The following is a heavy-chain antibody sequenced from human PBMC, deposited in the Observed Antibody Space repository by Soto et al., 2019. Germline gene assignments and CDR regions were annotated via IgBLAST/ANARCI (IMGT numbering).Heavy chain of an antibody. V-gene: IGHV5-51*01. J-gene: IGHJ5*02. CDR2: IFPGDSDT. CDR1: GYTFANSW. CDR3: GRLLGARGVVREGPLDP. Sequence: GESLKISCKGSGYTFANSWIAWVRQMPGKGLEWLGNIFPGDSDTKYSPSFQGRVTLSADTSISTASLHWSSLKASDTAIYFCGRLLGARGVVREGPLDPWGQEILFTVS. D-gene: IGHD3-16*01.